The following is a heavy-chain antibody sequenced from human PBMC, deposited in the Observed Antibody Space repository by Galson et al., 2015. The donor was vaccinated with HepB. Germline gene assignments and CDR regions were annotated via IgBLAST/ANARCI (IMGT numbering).Heavy chain of an antibody. Sequence: SLRLSCAASGFTFSSYGMHWVRQAPGKGLEWVAFIRYDGSNKYYADSVKGRFTISRDNSKNTLYLQMNSLRAEDTAVYYCARNTPSSGYHGLHYGGQGTLVTVSS. CDR3: ARNTPSSGYHGLHY. CDR2: IRYDGSNK. CDR1: GFTFSSYG. D-gene: IGHD5-12*01. V-gene: IGHV3-30*02. J-gene: IGHJ4*02.